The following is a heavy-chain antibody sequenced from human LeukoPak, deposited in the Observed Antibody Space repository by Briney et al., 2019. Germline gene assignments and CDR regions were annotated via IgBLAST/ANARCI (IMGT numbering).Heavy chain of an antibody. CDR2: ISSSGSNI. CDR3: ARENVYDSSDYYGWSGYYDH. Sequence: PGGSLRLSCAASGVTFSNYEMNWVREVPGKGLEWLSYISSSGSNIYYADSVKGRFTISRDNAKNSLYLQMNSLRAEDTAIYYCARENVYDSSDYYGWSGYYDHWGEGTLVTVSS. V-gene: IGHV3-48*03. J-gene: IGHJ4*02. D-gene: IGHD3-22*01. CDR1: GVTFSNYE.